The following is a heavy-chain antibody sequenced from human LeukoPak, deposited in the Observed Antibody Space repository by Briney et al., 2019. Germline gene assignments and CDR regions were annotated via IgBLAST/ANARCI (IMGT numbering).Heavy chain of an antibody. CDR2: MNPNSGNT. J-gene: IGHJ5*02. V-gene: IGHV1-8*02. CDR1: GGTFSSYA. CDR3: ARELFWTFDP. D-gene: IGHD3/OR15-3a*01. Sequence: ASVKVSCKASGGTFSSYAISWVRQAPGQGLEWMGWMNPNSGNTGYAQKFQGRVTMTRNTSISTAYMELSSLRSEDTAVYYCARELFWTFDPWGQGTLVTVSS.